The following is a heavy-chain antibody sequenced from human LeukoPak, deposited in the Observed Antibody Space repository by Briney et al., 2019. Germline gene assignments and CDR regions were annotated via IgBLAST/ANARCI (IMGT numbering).Heavy chain of an antibody. CDR3: TTDLLEGAPFDY. CDR1: GFTFSNAW. Sequence: GGSLRLSCAASGFTFSNAWMSWVRQAPGKGLEWVGRIKSKTDGGTTDYAAPVKGRFTISRDDSKNTLYLQMNSLKTEDTAVYYCTTDLLEGAPFDYWGQGTLVTVSS. J-gene: IGHJ4*02. D-gene: IGHD3-3*01. V-gene: IGHV3-15*01. CDR2: IKSKTDGGTT.